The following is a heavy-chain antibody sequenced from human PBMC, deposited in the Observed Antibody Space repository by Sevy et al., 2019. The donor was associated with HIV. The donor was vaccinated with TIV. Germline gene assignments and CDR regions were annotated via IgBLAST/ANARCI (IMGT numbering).Heavy chain of an antibody. D-gene: IGHD6-6*01. J-gene: IGHJ6*03. CDR2: IKQDGSEK. CDR3: ARDRRYSSWSGGGYYYYMDV. CDR1: GFTFSSYW. V-gene: IGHV3-7*03. Sequence: GGSLRLSCAASGFTFSSYWMSWVRQAPGKGLEWVANIKQDGSEKYYVDSVKGRFTISRDNAKNSLYLQMNSLRAEDTAVYYCARDRRYSSWSGGGYYYYMDVWGKGTTVTVSS.